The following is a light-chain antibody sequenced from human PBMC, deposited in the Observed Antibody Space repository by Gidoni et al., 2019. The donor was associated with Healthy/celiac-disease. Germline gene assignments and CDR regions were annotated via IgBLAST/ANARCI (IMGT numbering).Light chain of an antibody. CDR3: QQYNNWPPFT. J-gene: IGKJ3*01. CDR2: GAS. Sequence: EIVMTQSPATLSVSPGERATLSCRASQSVSRNLAWYQQKPGQAPRLLIYGASTRATGIPARFSGSGSGTEFTLTISSLQSEDFAVYYCQQYNNWPPFTFXPXTKVDIK. V-gene: IGKV3-15*01. CDR1: QSVSRN.